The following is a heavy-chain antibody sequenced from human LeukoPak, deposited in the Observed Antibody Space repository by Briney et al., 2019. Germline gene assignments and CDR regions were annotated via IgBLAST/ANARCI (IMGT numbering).Heavy chain of an antibody. CDR2: ISGSGGST. Sequence: GGSLRLSCAASGFTFSSYAMSWVRQAPGKGLEWVSAISGSGGSTYYADSVRGRFTISRDNSKSTLSLQMNSLRAEDTAVYYCARVLHKRNYDSSDYYGFWGQGTRVTVSS. CDR3: ARVLHKRNYDSSDYYGF. V-gene: IGHV3-23*01. D-gene: IGHD3-22*01. CDR1: GFTFSSYA. J-gene: IGHJ4*02.